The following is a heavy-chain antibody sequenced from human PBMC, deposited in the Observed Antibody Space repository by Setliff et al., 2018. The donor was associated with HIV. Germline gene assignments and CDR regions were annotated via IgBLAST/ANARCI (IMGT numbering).Heavy chain of an antibody. CDR3: ARVMGGYYDSSQYMDV. J-gene: IGHJ6*03. V-gene: IGHV4-39*07. D-gene: IGHD3-22*01. CDR1: GGSISSNSYY. Sequence: PSETLSLTCTVSGGSISSNSYYWGWIRQPPGKGLEWIGSIYHSGSTYYNPSLKSRVTISLDKSKNQFSLKLSSVTAADTAVYYCARVMGGYYDSSQYMDVWGKGTTVTVSS. CDR2: IYHSGST.